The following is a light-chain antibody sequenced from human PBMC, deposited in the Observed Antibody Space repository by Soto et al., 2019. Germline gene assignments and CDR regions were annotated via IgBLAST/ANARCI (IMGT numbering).Light chain of an antibody. CDR2: GAS. CDR1: QSVSSSY. CDR3: QQYGSSPPIT. V-gene: IGKV3-20*01. Sequence: EIVLTHSPGTLSLSPGERATLSCRARQSVSSSYLAWYQQKPGQAPRLLIYGASSRATGIPDRFSGSGSGTDFTLTISRLEPEDFAVYYCQQYGSSPPITFGQGTRLEI. J-gene: IGKJ5*01.